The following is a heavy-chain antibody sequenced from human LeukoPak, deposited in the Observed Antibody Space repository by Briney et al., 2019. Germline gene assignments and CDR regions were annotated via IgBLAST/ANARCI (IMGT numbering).Heavy chain of an antibody. V-gene: IGHV1-3*01. J-gene: IGHJ3*02. CDR1: GYTFTSYA. Sequence: GASVKVSCKASGYTFTSYAMHWVRQAPGQRLEWMGWINAGNGNTKYSQKFQGRVTITRDTSASTAYMELSSPRSEDTAVYYCARDTVEDSSGLDDAFDIWGQGTMVTVSS. CDR2: INAGNGNT. CDR3: ARDTVEDSSGLDDAFDI. D-gene: IGHD3-22*01.